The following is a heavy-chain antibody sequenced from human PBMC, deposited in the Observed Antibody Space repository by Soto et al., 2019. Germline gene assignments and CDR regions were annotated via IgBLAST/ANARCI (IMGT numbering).Heavy chain of an antibody. CDR3: VKFSQSRPDVVNEVFDI. D-gene: IGHD2-15*01. J-gene: IGHJ3*02. V-gene: IGHV3-23*01. CDR1: GLTFRNYP. Sequence: EVQLLESGGGLEQPGGSLRLSCIASGLTFRNYPMSWVRQVPGKGLEWVAGISGSGGTTYYADSVKGRFTISRDNSKDTVFLQINSLRVEDTAVYYCVKFSQSRPDVVNEVFDIWGQGTMVSVSS. CDR2: ISGSGGTT.